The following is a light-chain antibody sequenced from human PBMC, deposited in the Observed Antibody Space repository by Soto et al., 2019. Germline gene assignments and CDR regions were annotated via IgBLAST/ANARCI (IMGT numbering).Light chain of an antibody. Sequence: EIVLTQSPGTLSLSPGERATLSCRASQSVYNNYFAWYQQKPGQAPRLLIYDASSRAAGIPDRFRGSGSGTDFTLTIVTLEPEDLAVYYCQQYGGSPPLTFGGGTKVEIK. V-gene: IGKV3-20*01. CDR3: QQYGGSPPLT. CDR1: QSVYNNY. CDR2: DAS. J-gene: IGKJ4*01.